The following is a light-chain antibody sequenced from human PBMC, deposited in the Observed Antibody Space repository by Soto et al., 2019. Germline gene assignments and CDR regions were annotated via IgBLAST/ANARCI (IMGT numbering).Light chain of an antibody. J-gene: IGLJ1*01. CDR1: SSEAGWYNL. V-gene: IGLV2-23*01. CDR2: DGS. CDR3: CPYGRSSYA. Sequence: QPVRTRPASGTGAVGPPSPITCTATSSEAGWYNLVCWYPQHPDKASKLMIYDGSKRPSGVSNRFSGSKSGNTASMTISGLLVDDEDDYFPCPYGRSSYAFRTGTKVLVL.